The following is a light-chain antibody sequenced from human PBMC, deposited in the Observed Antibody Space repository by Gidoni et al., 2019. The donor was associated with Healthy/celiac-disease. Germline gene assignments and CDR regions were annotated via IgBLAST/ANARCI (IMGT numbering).Light chain of an antibody. Sequence: EIVLTQSPGTLSLSPGERATLPCRASQSVTNNYLAWYQQKPGQAPRLVIYDASNRATGIPDRFSGSGSGPDFTLTISRLEPEDFAVYYCQQSGSSPYTFGQGGKLEIK. V-gene: IGKV3-20*01. CDR2: DAS. CDR3: QQSGSSPYT. J-gene: IGKJ2*01. CDR1: QSVTNNY.